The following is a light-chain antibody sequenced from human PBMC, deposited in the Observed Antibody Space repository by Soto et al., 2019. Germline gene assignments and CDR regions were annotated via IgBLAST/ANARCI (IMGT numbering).Light chain of an antibody. Sequence: EIVMTQSPATLSVSPGERATLSCRASQSVFSNLAWYQQKPVQAPRLLIYGASTGATGIPARFSGSGSGTEFTLTISSLQSEDFAVYYCQQYNNWPRTFGQGTKVDIK. V-gene: IGKV3-15*01. J-gene: IGKJ1*01. CDR2: GAS. CDR3: QQYNNWPRT. CDR1: QSVFSN.